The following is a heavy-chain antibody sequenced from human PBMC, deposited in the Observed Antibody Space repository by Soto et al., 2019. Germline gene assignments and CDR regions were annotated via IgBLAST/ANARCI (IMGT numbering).Heavy chain of an antibody. D-gene: IGHD3-10*01. CDR2: ISAYNGNT. V-gene: IGHV1-18*04. J-gene: IGHJ6*02. CDR3: ARDLVRGVITPIGYYYYGMDV. CDR1: GYTFTSYG. Sequence: ASVKVSCKASGYTFTSYGISWVRQAPGQGLEWMGWISAYNGNTNYAQKLQGRVTMTTDTSTSTAYMELRSLRSDDTAVYYCARDLVRGVITPIGYYYYGMDVWGQGTTVTV.